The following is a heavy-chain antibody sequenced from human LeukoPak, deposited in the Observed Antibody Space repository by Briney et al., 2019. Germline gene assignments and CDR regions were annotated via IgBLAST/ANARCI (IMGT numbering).Heavy chain of an antibody. CDR1: GGTFNRYG. CDR2: IIPILNIT. D-gene: IGHD1-26*01. CDR3: ARDASGSSPSFDY. J-gene: IGHJ4*02. V-gene: IGHV1-69*04. Sequence: ASVKVSCKASGGTFNRYGITWGRQAPGQGLERMGRIIPILNITNYAQKFQGRVTITADKSTSTAYTELSSLRSEDTAVYYCARDASGSSPSFDYWGQGTLVTVSS.